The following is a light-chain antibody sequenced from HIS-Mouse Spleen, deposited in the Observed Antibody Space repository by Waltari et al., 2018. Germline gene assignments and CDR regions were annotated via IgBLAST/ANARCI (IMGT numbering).Light chain of an antibody. Sequence: QSALTQPASVSGSPGQSITIPCTGTSSDVGSYNLVSWYQQHPGKATKLMSYEGSKRRSGVSNRFSGSKSGNTAALTISGLQAEDEADYFCCSYAGSSTWVFGGGTKLTVL. CDR3: CSYAGSSTWV. CDR2: EGS. J-gene: IGLJ3*02. V-gene: IGLV2-23*01. CDR1: SSDVGSYNL.